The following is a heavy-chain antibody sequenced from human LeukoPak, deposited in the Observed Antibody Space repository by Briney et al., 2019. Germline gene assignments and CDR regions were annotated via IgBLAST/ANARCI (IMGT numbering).Heavy chain of an antibody. CDR1: GGSISSSSYY. D-gene: IGHD6-19*01. J-gene: IGHJ4*02. V-gene: IGHV4-39*01. Sequence: PSETLSLTCTVSGGSISSSSYYWGWIRQPPGKGLEWIGSFYYSGSTYYNPSLKSRVTISVDTSKNQFSLKLSSVTAADTAVYYCARQDGGSGWYYFDYWDQGTLVTVSS. CDR3: ARQDGGSGWYYFDY. CDR2: FYYSGST.